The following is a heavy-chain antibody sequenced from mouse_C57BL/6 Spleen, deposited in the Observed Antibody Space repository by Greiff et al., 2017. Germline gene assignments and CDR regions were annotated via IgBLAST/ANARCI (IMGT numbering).Heavy chain of an antibody. CDR3: ARGKDGLLLDY. Sequence: QVQLQQPGAELVRPGSSVKLSCKASGYSFTSYWMHWVKQRPIQGLEWIGNIAPSDSETHYNQKFKDKATLTVDKSSSTAYMQLSSLTSEDSAVYYCARGKDGLLLDYWGQGTTLTVSS. CDR1: GYSFTSYW. V-gene: IGHV1-52*01. CDR2: IAPSDSET. J-gene: IGHJ2*01. D-gene: IGHD2-3*01.